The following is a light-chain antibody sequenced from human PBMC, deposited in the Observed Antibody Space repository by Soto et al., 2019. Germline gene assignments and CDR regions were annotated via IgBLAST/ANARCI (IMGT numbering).Light chain of an antibody. CDR2: DVS. CDR1: NSDVGTYNY. V-gene: IGLV2-14*01. Sequence: QSALTQPASVSGSPGQSITISCTGTNSDVGTYNYVSWYQQHPGKAPKLMIYDVSNRPSGVSDRFSGSKSGNTASLTISGLQAEDEADYYCSSYTSSSTSVVFGGGTKLTVL. J-gene: IGLJ2*01. CDR3: SSYTSSSTSVV.